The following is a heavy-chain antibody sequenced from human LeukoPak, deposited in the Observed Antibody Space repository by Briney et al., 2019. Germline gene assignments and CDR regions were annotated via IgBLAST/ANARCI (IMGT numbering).Heavy chain of an antibody. CDR1: GFTFSNYW. J-gene: IGHJ4*02. Sequence: GGSLRLSCATSGFTFSNYWMWWVRQAPGKGLEWVANIKQDGSQKYYVDSAKGRFTISRDNVKNSLDLQMNSLRVEDTAVYYCARAGLPPAIDHWGQGTLVTVSS. CDR3: ARAGLPPAIDH. CDR2: IKQDGSQK. V-gene: IGHV3-7*01. D-gene: IGHD2-2*01.